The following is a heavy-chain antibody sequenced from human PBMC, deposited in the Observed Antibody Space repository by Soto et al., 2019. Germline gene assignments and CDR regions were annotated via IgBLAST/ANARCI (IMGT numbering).Heavy chain of an antibody. CDR2: IYYSGST. CDR1: GGSISSSSYY. D-gene: IGHD2-15*01. V-gene: IGHV4-39*01. J-gene: IGHJ6*02. CDR3: ARLDIRYCSGGSCYSYSYGLRTHYYYYYGMDV. Sequence: PSETLSLTCTVSGGSISSSSYYWGWIRQPPVKGLEWIGSIYYSGSTYYNPSLKSRVTISVXTSKNQFSLKLSSVTAADTAVYYCARLDIRYCSGGSCYSYSYGLRTHYYYYYGMDVWGQGTTVNVSS.